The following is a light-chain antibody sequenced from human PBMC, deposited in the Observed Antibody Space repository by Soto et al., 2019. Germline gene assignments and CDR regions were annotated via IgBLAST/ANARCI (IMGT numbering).Light chain of an antibody. CDR2: EVS. J-gene: IGLJ1*01. V-gene: IGLV2-14*01. CDR3: SSYTSSSTRV. CDR1: SSDVGGYNY. Sequence: QSVLTQPASVSGSPGQSITIPCTGTSSDVGGYNYVSWYQQHPGKAPKLMIYEVSNRPSGVSNRFSGSKSGNTAPLTISGLQAEDEADYYCSSYTSSSTRVFGTGTKVTVL.